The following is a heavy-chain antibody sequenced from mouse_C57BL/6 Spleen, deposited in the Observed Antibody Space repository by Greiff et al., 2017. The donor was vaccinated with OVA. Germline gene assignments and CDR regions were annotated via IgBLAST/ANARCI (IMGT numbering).Heavy chain of an antibody. CDR3: ASSGTYWYFDV. V-gene: IGHV1-18*01. Sequence: VQLQQSGPELVKPGASVKIPCKASGYTFTDYNMDWVKQSHGKSLEWIGDINPNNGGTIYNQKFKGKATLTVDKSSSTAYMELRSLTSEDTAVYYCASSGTYWYFDVWGTGTTVTVSS. D-gene: IGHD4-1*01. CDR1: GYTFTDYN. J-gene: IGHJ1*03. CDR2: INPNNGGT.